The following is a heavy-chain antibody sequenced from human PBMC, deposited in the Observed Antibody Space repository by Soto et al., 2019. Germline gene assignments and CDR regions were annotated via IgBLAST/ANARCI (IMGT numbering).Heavy chain of an antibody. Sequence: ASVKVSCEASGDTFTSYGISGVRQAPGQVLEWMGWISAYNGNTNYAQKLQGRVTMTTDTSTGTAYMELRSLRSDDTAVYYCARDGRLTYYDILTGTLPTDYWGQGPLVTVS. CDR2: ISAYNGNT. J-gene: IGHJ4*02. CDR3: ARDGRLTYYDILTGTLPTDY. CDR1: GDTFTSYG. V-gene: IGHV1-18*01. D-gene: IGHD3-9*01.